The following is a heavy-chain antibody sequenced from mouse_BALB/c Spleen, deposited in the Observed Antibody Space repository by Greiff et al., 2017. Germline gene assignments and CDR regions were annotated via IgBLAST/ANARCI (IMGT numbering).Heavy chain of an antibody. V-gene: IGHV5-17*02. J-gene: IGHJ4*01. CDR2: ISSGSSTI. CDR3: ARYTTVDYAMDY. Sequence: EVQRVESGGGLVQPGGSRKLSCAASGFTFSSFGMHWVRQAPEKGLEWVAYISSGSSTIYYADTVKGRFTISRDNPKNTLFLQMTSLRSEDTAMYYCARYTTVDYAMDYWGQGTSVTVSS. CDR1: GFTFSSFG. D-gene: IGHD1-1*01.